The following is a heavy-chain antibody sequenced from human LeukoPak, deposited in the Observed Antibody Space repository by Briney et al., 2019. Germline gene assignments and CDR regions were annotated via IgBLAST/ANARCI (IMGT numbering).Heavy chain of an antibody. CDR2: IFNSGST. D-gene: IGHD3-16*01. CDR3: ARNRSEPLGNGGSFDY. V-gene: IGHV4-38-2*01. CDR1: GYSISSGDY. Sequence: SETLSLTCAVSGYSISSGDYWGWIRQPPGKGLEWIGSIFNSGSTYYNPSLKSRVTISADTSKRHFSLQLSSVTAADTAVYYCARNRSEPLGNGGSFDYWGQGTLVTVSS. J-gene: IGHJ4*02.